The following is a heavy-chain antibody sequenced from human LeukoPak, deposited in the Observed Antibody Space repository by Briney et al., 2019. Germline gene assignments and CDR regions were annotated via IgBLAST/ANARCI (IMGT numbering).Heavy chain of an antibody. V-gene: IGHV4-39*01. CDR2: IYYSGST. CDR1: GGSISSSSYY. Sequence: SETLSLTCTVSGGSISSSSYYWGWIRQPPGKGLEWIGSIYYSGSTYYNPSLKSRVTISVDTSKNQFSLKLSSVTATDTAAYYCARRDCSGGTCYFDYWGQGTLVTVSS. CDR3: ARRDCSGGTCYFDY. J-gene: IGHJ4*02. D-gene: IGHD2-15*01.